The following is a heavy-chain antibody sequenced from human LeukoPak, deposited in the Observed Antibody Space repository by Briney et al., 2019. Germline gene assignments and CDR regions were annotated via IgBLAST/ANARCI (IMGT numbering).Heavy chain of an antibody. V-gene: IGHV3-23*01. CDR2: ITGSGGDA. Sequence: GGSLRLSCAASGFTFSNYAMNWVRQAPGKGLEWVSSITGSGGDAYYADSVKGRFTISRDNSKNTLDLQMNSLRAEDTAVYYCAKGLKGCSGSSCYYFFDFWGQGALNTVSS. J-gene: IGHJ4*02. D-gene: IGHD2-15*01. CDR3: AKGLKGCSGSSCYYFFDF. CDR1: GFTFSNYA.